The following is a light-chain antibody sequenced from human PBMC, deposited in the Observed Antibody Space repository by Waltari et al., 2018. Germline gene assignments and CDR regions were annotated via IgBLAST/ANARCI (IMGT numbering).Light chain of an antibody. CDR1: QSVSKY. J-gene: IGKJ1*01. Sequence: EIVLTQSPGSLSLSPGERATLSCRASQSVSKYLAWYQQKPGQAPRLLIYHASSRATGIPDRFSGSGFGTDFSLTISRLEPEDFAVYYCQHYVRLPATFGQGTKVEV. V-gene: IGKV3-20*01. CDR3: QHYVRLPAT. CDR2: HAS.